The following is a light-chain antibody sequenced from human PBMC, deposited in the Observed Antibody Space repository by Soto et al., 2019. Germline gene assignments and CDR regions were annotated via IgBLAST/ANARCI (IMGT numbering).Light chain of an antibody. CDR2: GAS. CDR3: QQYGNAPFT. CDR1: QSVSSSY. Sequence: EIGLTQSPGTLSFSPGERATLTCRASQSVSSSYLAWFQQNPGQAPRLLIYGASSRATGIPERLSGSGYGTDFTITISRLQPEDFAVYYCQQYGNAPFTFGPGTKVDI. V-gene: IGKV3-20*01. J-gene: IGKJ3*01.